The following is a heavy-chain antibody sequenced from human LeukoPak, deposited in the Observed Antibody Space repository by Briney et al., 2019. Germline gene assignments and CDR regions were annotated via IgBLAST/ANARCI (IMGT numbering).Heavy chain of an antibody. V-gene: IGHV4-59*01. Sequence: SETLSLTCTVSGGSISSYYWSWIRQPPGKGLEWIGYIYYSGSTNYNPSLKSRVTISVDTSKNQFSLKLSSVTAADTAVYYYARTQEDDILTGYYSDAFDIWGQGTMVTVSS. CDR3: ARTQEDDILTGYYSDAFDI. CDR1: GGSISSYY. J-gene: IGHJ3*02. D-gene: IGHD3-9*01. CDR2: IYYSGST.